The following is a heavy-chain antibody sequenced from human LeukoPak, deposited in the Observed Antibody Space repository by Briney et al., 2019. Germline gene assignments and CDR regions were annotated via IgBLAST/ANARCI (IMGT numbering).Heavy chain of an antibody. CDR3: ARVKVDTAMVTPKSLAFDI. J-gene: IGHJ3*02. D-gene: IGHD5-18*01. CDR2: IYHSGST. CDR1: GGSISSGGYY. Sequence: SSQTLSLTCTVSGGSISSGGYYWSWIRQPPGKGLEWIGYIYHSGSTYYNPSLKSRVTISVDRSKNQFSLKLSSVTAADTAVYYCARVKVDTAMVTPKSLAFDIWGQGTMVTVSS. V-gene: IGHV4-30-2*01.